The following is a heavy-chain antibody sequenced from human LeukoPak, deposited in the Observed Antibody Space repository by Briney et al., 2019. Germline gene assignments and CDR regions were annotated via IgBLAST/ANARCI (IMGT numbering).Heavy chain of an antibody. CDR2: VFWNGVDK. CDR3: SKDISAGGLDV. CDR1: GFAFSSYA. J-gene: IGHJ6*02. Sequence: PGGSLRLSCAASGFAFSSYAMHWVRQTPGKGLEWVAGVFWNGVDKGYADSVKGRFTIFRDNAKNSMYLQMNSLRIEDTALYYCSKDISAGGLDVWGPGTPVTVSS. D-gene: IGHD3-16*02. V-gene: IGHV3-9*01.